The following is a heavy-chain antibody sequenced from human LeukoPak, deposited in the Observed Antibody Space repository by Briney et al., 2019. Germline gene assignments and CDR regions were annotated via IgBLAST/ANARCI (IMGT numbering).Heavy chain of an antibody. J-gene: IGHJ4*02. V-gene: IGHV4-39*01. CDR3: ARRLHYFDY. CDR2: IRYSGTT. CDR1: GGSISSTYDH. Sequence: SETLSLTCTVSGGSISSTYDHWDWIRQSPGKGLEWLGSIRYSGTTYSNPSLKGRVTMFVDTSNNQFSLRLRSVTAADTAVYYCARRLHYFDYWGQGSLVTVSS. D-gene: IGHD2-21*02.